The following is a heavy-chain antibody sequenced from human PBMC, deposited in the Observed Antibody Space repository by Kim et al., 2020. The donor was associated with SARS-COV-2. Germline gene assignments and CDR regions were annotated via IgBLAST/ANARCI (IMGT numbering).Heavy chain of an antibody. V-gene: IGHV1-18*01. Sequence: ASVKVSCKASGYTFTTYGISWVRQAPGQGLECMGWISAYNGNTNYAQKLQGRVTMTTDTSTSTAYMELRSLRSDDTAVYYCASVLHYYDSSGYSSPDFDYWGQGTLVTVSS. CDR2: ISAYNGNT. CDR3: ASVLHYYDSSGYSSPDFDY. CDR1: GYTFTTYG. J-gene: IGHJ4*02. D-gene: IGHD3-22*01.